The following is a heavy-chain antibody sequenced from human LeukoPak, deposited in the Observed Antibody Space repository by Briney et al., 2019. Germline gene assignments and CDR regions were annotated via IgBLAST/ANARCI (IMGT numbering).Heavy chain of an antibody. Sequence: GGSLRLSCAASGFTFSSYSMNWVRQAPGKGLEWVSYISSSSSTIYYADSVKGRFTISRDNAKNSLYLQMNSLRAEDTAVYCCARDGIYYYDSSGYFPLDYWGQGTLVTVSS. V-gene: IGHV3-48*01. CDR3: ARDGIYYYDSSGYFPLDY. D-gene: IGHD3-22*01. CDR1: GFTFSSYS. CDR2: ISSSSSTI. J-gene: IGHJ4*02.